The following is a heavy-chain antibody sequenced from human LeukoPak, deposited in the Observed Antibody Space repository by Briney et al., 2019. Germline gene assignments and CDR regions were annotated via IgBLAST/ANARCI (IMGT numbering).Heavy chain of an antibody. CDR2: IIPIFGTA. D-gene: IGHD2-15*01. Sequence: ASVKVSCKASGGTFSSYAISWVRQAPGQGLEWMGGIIPIFGTANYAQKLQGRVTMTTDTSTSTAYMELRSLRSDDTAVYYCASLSDNAPRYWGQGTLVTVSS. V-gene: IGHV1-69*05. CDR1: GGTFSSYA. J-gene: IGHJ4*02. CDR3: ASLSDNAPRY.